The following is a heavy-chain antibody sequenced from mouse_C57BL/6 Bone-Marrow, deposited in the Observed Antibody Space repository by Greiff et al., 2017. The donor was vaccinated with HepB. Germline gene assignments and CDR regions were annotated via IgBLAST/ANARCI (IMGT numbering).Heavy chain of an antibody. V-gene: IGHV5-12*01. CDR2: ISNGGGST. CDR1: GFTFSDYY. Sequence: DVQLQESGGGLVQPGGSLKLSCAASGFTFSDYYMYWVRQTPEQRLEWVAYISNGGGSTYYPDTVKGRFTISRDNAKNTLYLQMSRLKSEDTAMYYCARHRGLQPAVAYWGQGTRVTVSA. J-gene: IGHJ3*01. CDR3: ARHRGLQPAVAY. D-gene: IGHD2-2*01.